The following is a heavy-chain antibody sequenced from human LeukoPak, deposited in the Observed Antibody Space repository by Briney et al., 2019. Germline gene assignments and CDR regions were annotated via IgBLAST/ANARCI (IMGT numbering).Heavy chain of an antibody. CDR1: GFTFSSYS. Sequence: GGSLRLSCAASGFTFSSYSMNWVRQAPGKGPEWVSSISSSSSYIYYADSVKGRFTTSRDNAKNTLYLQMNSLRAEDTAVYYCTRDLSSSFDYWGQGTLVTVSS. CDR3: TRDLSSSFDY. CDR2: ISSSSSYI. V-gene: IGHV3-21*01. J-gene: IGHJ4*02. D-gene: IGHD6-13*01.